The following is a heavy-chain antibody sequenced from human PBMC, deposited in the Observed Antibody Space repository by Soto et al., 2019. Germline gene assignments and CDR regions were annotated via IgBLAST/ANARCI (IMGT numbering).Heavy chain of an antibody. Sequence: GGSLRLSCAASGFTFSSYAMSWDRQAPGKGLEWVSAISGSGGSTYYADSVKGRFTISRDNSKNTLYLQMNSLRAEDTAVYYCAKDGAMEQWLVRGHFQHWGQGTLVTVSS. CDR3: AKDGAMEQWLVRGHFQH. D-gene: IGHD6-19*01. V-gene: IGHV3-23*01. J-gene: IGHJ1*01. CDR2: ISGSGGST. CDR1: GFTFSSYA.